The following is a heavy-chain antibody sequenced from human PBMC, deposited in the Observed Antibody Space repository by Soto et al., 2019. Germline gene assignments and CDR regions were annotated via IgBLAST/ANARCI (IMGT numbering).Heavy chain of an antibody. CDR2: ISSTTNYI. V-gene: IGHV3-21*01. CDR1: GFTFTRYS. CDR3: ARESEDLTSNFDY. Sequence: PGGSLRLSCAASGFTFTRYSMNWVRQAPGKGLEWVSSISSTTNYIYYADSMKGRFTVSRDNAKNSVYLEMNSLSAEDTAVYYCARESEDLTSNFDYWGQGTLVTGLL. J-gene: IGHJ4*02.